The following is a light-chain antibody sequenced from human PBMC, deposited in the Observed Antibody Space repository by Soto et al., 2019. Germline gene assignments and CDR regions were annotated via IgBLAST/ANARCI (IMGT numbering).Light chain of an antibody. J-gene: IGKJ2*01. Sequence: EIVLTQSPGTLSLSPGERDTLSCRAIQSVSSSSYLAWYQQKPGQAPRLLIYGASSRATGIPDRFSGSGSATDFTLNISSLEPEDFAVYYCRQYGSSPSYTCGQGTKLEIK. CDR2: GAS. CDR1: QSVSSSSY. V-gene: IGKV3-20*01. CDR3: RQYGSSPSYT.